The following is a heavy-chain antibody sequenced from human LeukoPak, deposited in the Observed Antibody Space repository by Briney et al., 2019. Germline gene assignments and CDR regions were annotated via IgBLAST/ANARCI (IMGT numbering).Heavy chain of an antibody. V-gene: IGHV3-53*01. J-gene: IGHJ4*02. D-gene: IGHD2-2*01. CDR3: AREGYCSSTSCPTKDY. CDR1: GFTVSTNH. Sequence: GGSLRLSCVASGFTVSTNHMNWVRQAPGKGLEWVSVIFSGGEIYYADSVKGRFTISRDNSKNTVYLQMNSLRAEDTAVYYCAREGYCSSTSCPTKDYWGQGTLVTVSS. CDR2: IFSGGEI.